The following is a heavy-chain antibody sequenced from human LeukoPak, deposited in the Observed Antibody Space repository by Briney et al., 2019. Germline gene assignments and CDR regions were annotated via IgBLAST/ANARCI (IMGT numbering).Heavy chain of an antibody. V-gene: IGHV3-7*03. J-gene: IGHJ4*02. CDR3: ARAVTSTEGH. CDR1: GFTFSTYW. CDR2: LNQDGSEK. Sequence: GGSLRLSCAASGFTFSTYWMTWVRQAPGKGLEWVANLNQDGSEKYYVDSVKGRFTISRDNAQKSLYLEMKSLSAKDTAVYYCARAVTSTEGHWGQGTLVTVSS.